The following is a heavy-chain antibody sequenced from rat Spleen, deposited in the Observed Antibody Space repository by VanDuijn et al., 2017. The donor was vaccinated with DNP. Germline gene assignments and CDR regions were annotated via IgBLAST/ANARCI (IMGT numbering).Heavy chain of an antibody. D-gene: IGHD1-10*01. CDR2: ITSRGGTT. CDR1: GFTFNNYW. V-gene: IGHV5-31*01. J-gene: IGHJ2*01. Sequence: EVQVVESGGGLVQPGKSLKLSCVASGFTFNNYWMTWIRQVPGKGLEWVASITSRGGTTYYPDSVKGRFAISRDNAKSTLYLQMNSLRSEDMATYYCARWDNYYFDYWGQGVMVTVSS. CDR3: ARWDNYYFDY.